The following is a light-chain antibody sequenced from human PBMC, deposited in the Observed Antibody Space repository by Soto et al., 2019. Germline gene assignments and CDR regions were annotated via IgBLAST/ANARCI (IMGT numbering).Light chain of an antibody. CDR2: KAS. V-gene: IGKV1-5*03. J-gene: IGKJ1*01. CDR1: QSISAW. CDR3: QQYNFYPWT. Sequence: DIQMTQSPSTLSASVGDRVTITCRTSQSISAWLAWYQQKSGKAPKLLIYKASSLESGTPSRFSGSGSGTEFTLTISNLQPDDFATYYCQQYNFYPWTFGQGTKVEIK.